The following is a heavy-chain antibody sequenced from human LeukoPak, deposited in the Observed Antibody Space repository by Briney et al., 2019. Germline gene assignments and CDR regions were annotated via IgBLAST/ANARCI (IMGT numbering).Heavy chain of an antibody. J-gene: IGHJ1*01. V-gene: IGHV3-23*01. Sequence: GGSLRLSCAASGFTFSSYAMSWVRQAPGKGLEWVSAISGGGGGTYYADSVKGRFTISRDNSKNTLYLQMNSLRAGDTAVYYCAKELVVKPYGYFQHWGQGTLVTVSS. CDR1: GFTFSSYA. CDR3: AKELVVKPYGYFQH. CDR2: ISGGGGGT. D-gene: IGHD2-21*01.